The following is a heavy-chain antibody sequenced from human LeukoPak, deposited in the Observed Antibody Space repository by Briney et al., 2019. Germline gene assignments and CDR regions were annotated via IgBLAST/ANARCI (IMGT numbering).Heavy chain of an antibody. V-gene: IGHV4-59*01. CDR2: IYYSGST. CDR3: ARGAAGYSCG. J-gene: IGHJ4*02. D-gene: IGHD5-18*01. Sequence: SETLSLTCTVSGGSISSYCWSWIRQPPGKGLEWIGHIYYSGSTNYNPSLKSRVTISIDTSKNQFSLRLSSVTAADTAVYYCARGAAGYSCGWGQGTLVTVSS. CDR1: GGSISSYC.